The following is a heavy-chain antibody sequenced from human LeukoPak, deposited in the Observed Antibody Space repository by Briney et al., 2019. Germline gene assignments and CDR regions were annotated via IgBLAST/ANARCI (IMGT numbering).Heavy chain of an antibody. CDR1: GYTFTSYA. D-gene: IGHD3-3*01. V-gene: IGHV1-18*01. CDR3: ARRPEWLLSFDY. Sequence: ASVKVSCKASGYTFTSYAISWVRQAPGQGLEWMGWISAYNGNTNYAQKLQGRVTMTTDTSTSTAYMELRSLRPDDTAVYYCARRPEWLLSFDYWGQGTLVTVSS. CDR2: ISAYNGNT. J-gene: IGHJ4*02.